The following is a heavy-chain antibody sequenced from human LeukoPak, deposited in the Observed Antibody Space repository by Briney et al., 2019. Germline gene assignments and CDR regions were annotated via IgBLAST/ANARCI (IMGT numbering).Heavy chain of an antibody. J-gene: IGHJ1*01. CDR3: ATMGLYESTSDYTEY. D-gene: IGHD3-22*01. CDR2: IYRDGSNT. CDR1: GFTFGGHW. V-gene: IGHV3-74*01. Sequence: GGSLRLSCSASGFTFGGHWMHWIRQAPGKGLVWVSLIYRDGSNTTYADSVRGRFTISRDNAKNTLYLQMNNLRVEDTAVYYCATMGLYESTSDYTEYWGQGTLVTVSS.